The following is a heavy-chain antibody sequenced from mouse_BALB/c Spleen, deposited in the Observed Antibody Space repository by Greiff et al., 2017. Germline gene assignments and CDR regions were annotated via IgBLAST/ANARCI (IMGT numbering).Heavy chain of an antibody. CDR2: IDPDNGDT. CDR3: NAGSSAAKWAMDY. Sequence: EVKLLESGAELVRPGASVKLSCTASGFNFTDYYMHWVKQRPEQGLEWIGWIDPDNGDTEYAPKFQGKATMTADTSSNTAYLQLSSLTTEDTAVYYCNAGSSAAKWAMDYWGQGTSVTVSS. D-gene: IGHD1-1*01. J-gene: IGHJ4*01. V-gene: IGHV14-4*02. CDR1: GFNFTDYY.